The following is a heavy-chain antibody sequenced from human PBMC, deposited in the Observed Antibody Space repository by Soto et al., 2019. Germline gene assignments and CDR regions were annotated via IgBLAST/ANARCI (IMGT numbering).Heavy chain of an antibody. CDR1: GYSFTNYW. CDR3: ARASSTRIGRFDS. J-gene: IGHJ5*01. Sequence: PGESLKISCNGSGYSFTNYWISWVRQMPGKGLGWMGRTDPSDSYTNYSPSFQGFVTISADKSRSTVYLQWTSLKASDTAMYYCARASSTRIGRFDSWGQGTLVTVSS. D-gene: IGHD2-2*01. V-gene: IGHV5-10-1*01. CDR2: TDPSDSYT.